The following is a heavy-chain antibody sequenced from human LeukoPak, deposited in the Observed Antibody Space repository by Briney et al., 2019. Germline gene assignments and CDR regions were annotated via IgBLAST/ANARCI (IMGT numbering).Heavy chain of an antibody. CDR3: ARGYYYGSGSYYNGDY. Sequence: PGGSLRLSCAASGFTFSSYGMSWVRQAPGKGLGWVSTISAGGGSTYYADSVKGRLTISRDNSKNTLYLQMNSLRAEDTAVYYCARGYYYGSGSYYNGDYWGQGTLVTVSS. J-gene: IGHJ4*02. CDR1: GFTFSSYG. CDR2: ISAGGGST. V-gene: IGHV3-23*01. D-gene: IGHD3-10*01.